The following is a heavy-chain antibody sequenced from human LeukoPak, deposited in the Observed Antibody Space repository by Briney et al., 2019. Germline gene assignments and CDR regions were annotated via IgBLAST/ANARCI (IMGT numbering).Heavy chain of an antibody. J-gene: IGHJ4*02. D-gene: IGHD3-10*01. CDR3: ATEGKMVRGVYTDY. V-gene: IGHV1-18*04. Sequence: ASVKVSCKASGYTFTHYYMHWVRQAPGQGLEWMGWISTYNGYTNYAQNLQGRVTMTTDTSASTVYLELRSLRSDDTAVYYCATEGKMVRGVYTDYWGQGTLVTVSS. CDR2: ISTYNGYT. CDR1: GYTFTHYY.